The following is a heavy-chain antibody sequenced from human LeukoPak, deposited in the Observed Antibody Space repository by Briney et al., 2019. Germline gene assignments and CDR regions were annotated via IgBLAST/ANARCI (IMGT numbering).Heavy chain of an antibody. CDR1: GGSISSGGYP. D-gene: IGHD1-26*01. J-gene: IGHJ4*02. CDR2: IYHSGTT. Sequence: SETLSLTCAVSGGSISSGGYPWSWIRQPPGKGLEWIGYIYHSGTTYYNPSLKSRVTISIDRSKNQFSLKLSSVTAADTAVYYCARVARWGYYFDYWGQGTLVTVSS. CDR3: ARVARWGYYFDY. V-gene: IGHV4-30-2*01.